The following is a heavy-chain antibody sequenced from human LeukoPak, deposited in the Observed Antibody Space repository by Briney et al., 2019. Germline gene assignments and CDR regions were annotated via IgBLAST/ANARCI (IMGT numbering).Heavy chain of an antibody. D-gene: IGHD5-24*01. CDR3: AKERWLQQPYFDY. Sequence: GGSLRLSCAASGFTFSSYGMHWVRQAPGKGLEWEAFIRYDGSNKYYADSVKGRFTISRDNSKNTLYLQMNSLRAEDTAVYYCAKERWLQQPYFDYWGQGTLVTVSS. CDR1: GFTFSSYG. J-gene: IGHJ4*02. V-gene: IGHV3-30*02. CDR2: IRYDGSNK.